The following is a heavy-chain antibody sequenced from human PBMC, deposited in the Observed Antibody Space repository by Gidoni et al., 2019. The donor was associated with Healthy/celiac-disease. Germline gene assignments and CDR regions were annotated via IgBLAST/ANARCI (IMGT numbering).Heavy chain of an antibody. CDR2: IYHSGST. CDR1: GYSISSGYY. Sequence: QVQLQESGPGLVKPSETLSLTCAVSGYSISSGYYWGWIRQPPGKGLEWIGSIYHSGSTYYNPSLKSRVTISVDTSKNQFSLKLSSVTAADTAVYYCASLAVAGQTHFDYWGQGTLVTVSS. J-gene: IGHJ4*02. V-gene: IGHV4-38-2*01. D-gene: IGHD6-19*01. CDR3: ASLAVAGQTHFDY.